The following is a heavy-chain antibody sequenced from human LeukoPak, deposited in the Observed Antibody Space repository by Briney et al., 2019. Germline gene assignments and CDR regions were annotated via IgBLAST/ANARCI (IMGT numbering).Heavy chain of an antibody. CDR1: GFTFSSYW. CDR3: VSSYCSGGSCYSASGY. Sequence: PGGSLRLSCAASGFTFSSYWMHWVRQAPGKGLVWVSRINNDGSSTSYADSVKGRFTISRDNAKNTLYLQMNSLRAEDPAVYLCVSSYCSGGSCYSASGYWGQGTLVTVSS. CDR2: INNDGSST. V-gene: IGHV3-74*01. J-gene: IGHJ4*02. D-gene: IGHD2-15*01.